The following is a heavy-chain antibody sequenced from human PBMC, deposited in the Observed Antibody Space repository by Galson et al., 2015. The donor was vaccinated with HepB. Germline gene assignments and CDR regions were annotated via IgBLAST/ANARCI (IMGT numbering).Heavy chain of an antibody. D-gene: IGHD6-19*01. CDR3: ARAKGQWLATADYYYYYGMDV. CDR1: GDSVSSNSAA. V-gene: IGHV6-1*01. CDR2: TYYRSTWYN. J-gene: IGHJ6*02. Sequence: CAISGDSVSSNSAAWNWIRQSPSRGLEWLGRTYYRSTWYNDYAVSVKSRITINSDTSKNQLSLQLNSVTPEDTAVYYCARAKGQWLATADYYYYYGMDVWGQGTTVTVSS.